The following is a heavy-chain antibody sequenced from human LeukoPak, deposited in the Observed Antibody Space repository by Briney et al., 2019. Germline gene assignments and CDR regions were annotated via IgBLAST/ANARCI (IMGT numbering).Heavy chain of an antibody. CDR2: IYYSGST. CDR1: GGSISSCY. V-gene: IGHV4-59*08. CDR3: AGLDGSGRHYYGMDV. J-gene: IGHJ6*02. Sequence: PETLSLTCTVSGGSISSCYWSWIRQPPGKGLEWIGYIYYSGSTNYNPSLKSRVTISVDTSKNQFSLKLSSVTAADTAVYYCAGLDGSGRHYYGMDVWGQGTTVTVSS. D-gene: IGHD3-10*01.